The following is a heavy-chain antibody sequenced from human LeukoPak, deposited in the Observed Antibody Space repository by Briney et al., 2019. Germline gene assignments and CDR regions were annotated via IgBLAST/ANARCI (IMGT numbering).Heavy chain of an antibody. D-gene: IGHD6-13*01. V-gene: IGHV1-2*02. CDR2: MNPNSGGT. J-gene: IGHJ4*02. CDR1: GYTFTVYF. CDR3: ARDVAAAGTGDY. Sequence: GASVKVSCKASGYTFTVYFMHWVRQAPGQGLEWMGWMNPNSGGTNYAQNFQGRVTMTRDTSISTAYMELSRLRSDDTAVYYCARDVAAAGTGDYWGQGTLVTVSS.